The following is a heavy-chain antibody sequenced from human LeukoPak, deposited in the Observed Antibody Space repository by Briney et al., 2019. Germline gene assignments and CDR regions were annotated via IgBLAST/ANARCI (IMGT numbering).Heavy chain of an antibody. J-gene: IGHJ4*02. CDR2: IKSKTDGGTT. V-gene: IGHV3-15*01. CDR3: TTLEGDDYGDYVDY. Sequence: PGGSLRLSCAASGFTFSNAWMSWVRQAPGKGLEWVVRIKSKTDGGTTDYAAPVKGRFTISRDDSKNTLYLQMNSLKTEDTAVYYCTTLEGDDYGDYVDYWGQGTLVSVSS. D-gene: IGHD4-17*01. CDR1: GFTFSNAW.